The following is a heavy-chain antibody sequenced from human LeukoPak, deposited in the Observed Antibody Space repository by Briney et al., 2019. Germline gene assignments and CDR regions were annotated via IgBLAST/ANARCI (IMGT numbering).Heavy chain of an antibody. CDR2: ISYDGSNK. D-gene: IGHD1-1*01. J-gene: IGHJ4*02. CDR3: AKDLRYAFDS. V-gene: IGHV3-30*04. CDR1: GFTFSSYA. Sequence: GGSLRLSCAASGFTFSSYAMHWVRQAPGKGLEWVAVISYDGSNKYYADSVKGRFTISRDNSKNTLYLQMTSLRAEDTAIYYCAKDLRYAFDSWGQGILVTVSS.